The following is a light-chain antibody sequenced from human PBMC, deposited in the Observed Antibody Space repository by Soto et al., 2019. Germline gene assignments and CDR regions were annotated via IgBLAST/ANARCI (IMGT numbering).Light chain of an antibody. Sequence: DIVMTQSPVSLPVTPGEPASISCRSSQSLLHSTGKNYLDWYLQKPGQSPQLLIYLGSTRAPGVPDRFSGGGTGTNFTLKISRVEPEDVGIYYCMQALQTSYTFGQGTK. CDR2: LGS. V-gene: IGKV2-28*01. J-gene: IGKJ2*01. CDR1: QSLLHSTGKNY. CDR3: MQALQTSYT.